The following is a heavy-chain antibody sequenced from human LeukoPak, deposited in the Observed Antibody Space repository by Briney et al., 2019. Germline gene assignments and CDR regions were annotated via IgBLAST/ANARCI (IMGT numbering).Heavy chain of an antibody. CDR1: GFTVSSNY. D-gene: IGHD4-23*01. CDR2: IYSGGST. J-gene: IGHJ3*02. CDR3: ASPPHYGGIAFDI. Sequence: PGGSLRLSCAASGFTVSSNYMSWVRQAPGKGLEWVSVIYSGGSTYYADSVKGRFTISRDNSKNTLYLQMNSLRAEDTAVYYCASPPHYGGIAFDIRGQGTMVTVSS. V-gene: IGHV3-66*01.